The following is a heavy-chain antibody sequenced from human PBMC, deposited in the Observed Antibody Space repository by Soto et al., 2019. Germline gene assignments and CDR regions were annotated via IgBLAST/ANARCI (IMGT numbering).Heavy chain of an antibody. CDR1: GYTFTSYA. D-gene: IGHD2-21*02. V-gene: IGHV1-3*01. J-gene: IGHJ4*02. CDR2: INAGNGNT. CDR3: AREAYCGGDCYPFDS. Sequence: GASVKVSCKASGYTFTSYAMHLVRQAPGQRLEGMGWINAGNGNTKYSQKFQGRVTITRDTSASTAYLELSSLRSEDTDVYYCAREAYCGGDCYPFDSWGQGTLVTVSP.